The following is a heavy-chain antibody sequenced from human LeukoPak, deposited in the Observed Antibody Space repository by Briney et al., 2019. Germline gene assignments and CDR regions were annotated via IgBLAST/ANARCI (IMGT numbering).Heavy chain of an antibody. V-gene: IGHV4-39*01. Sequence: SETLSLTCTVSGGSISSSVCYWGWIRQSPGKGLEWIGTIYYSGRTYYNPSLKSRVTISVDTSKNQFSLKLSSVIAADTAVYYCARQSGWSEPFDYWGQGTLVTVSS. J-gene: IGHJ4*02. CDR3: ARQSGWSEPFDY. D-gene: IGHD6-19*01. CDR1: GGSISSSVCY. CDR2: IYYSGRT.